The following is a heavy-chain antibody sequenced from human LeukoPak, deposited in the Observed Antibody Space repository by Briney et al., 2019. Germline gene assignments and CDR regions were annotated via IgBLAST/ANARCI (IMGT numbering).Heavy chain of an antibody. CDR3: ARRSTTVTRNSRFQVYS. CDR2: INHSGRT. D-gene: IGHD4-17*01. V-gene: IGHV4-34*01. Sequence: PSETLSLTCAVYGGSFSGYYWSWLRQPPGKGLEWIGEINHSGRTNYNPSLKSRVTISVDTSKTQFSLKLSSVTAADTAVYYCARRSTTVTRNSRFQVYSWGQETLLTVSS. J-gene: IGHJ4*02. CDR1: GGSFSGYY.